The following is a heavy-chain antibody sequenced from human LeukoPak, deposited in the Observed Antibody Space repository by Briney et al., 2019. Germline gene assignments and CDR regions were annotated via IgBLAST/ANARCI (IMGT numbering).Heavy chain of an antibody. Sequence: PGGSLRLSCAASGFTFSDYWMHWVRQAPGKGLVWVSRINSDGSSTNYADSVKGRFTVSRDNAKNTLYLQMNSLRAEDTAVYYCARSLSGYSFGPRGQGTLVTVPS. CDR1: GFTFSDYW. CDR3: ARSLSGYSFGP. V-gene: IGHV3-74*01. D-gene: IGHD5-18*01. CDR2: INSDGSST. J-gene: IGHJ4*02.